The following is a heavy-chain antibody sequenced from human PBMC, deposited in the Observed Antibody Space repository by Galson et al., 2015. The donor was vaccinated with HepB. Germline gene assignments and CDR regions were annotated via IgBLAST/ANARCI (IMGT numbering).Heavy chain of an antibody. D-gene: IGHD1-26*01. J-gene: IGHJ4*02. V-gene: IGHV1-69*06. CDR2: IIPIFGTA. Sequence: SVKVSCKASGGTFSSYAISWVRQAPGQGLEWMGGIIPIFGTANYAQKFQGRVTITADKSTSTAYMELISLRSEDTAVYYCARDLRRWSGSYHSLGYWGQGTLVTVSS. CDR3: ARDLRRWSGSYHSLGY. CDR1: GGTFSSYA.